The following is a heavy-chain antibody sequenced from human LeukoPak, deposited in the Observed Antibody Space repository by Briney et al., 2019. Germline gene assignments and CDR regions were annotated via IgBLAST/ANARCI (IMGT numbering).Heavy chain of an antibody. CDR1: GGSISSYY. CDR3: ARDLRYYYDSSGPFDI. CDR2: IYTSGST. J-gene: IGHJ3*02. D-gene: IGHD3-22*01. V-gene: IGHV4-4*07. Sequence: SETLSLTCTVSGGSISSYYWSWIRQPAGKGLVWIGRIYTSGSTNYNPSLKSRVTMSVDTSKNQFSLKLSSVTAADTAVYYCARDLRYYYDSSGPFDIWGQGTMVTVSS.